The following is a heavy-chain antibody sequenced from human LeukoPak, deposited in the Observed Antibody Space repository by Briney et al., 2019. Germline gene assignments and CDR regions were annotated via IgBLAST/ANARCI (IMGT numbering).Heavy chain of an antibody. V-gene: IGHV4-59*01. CDR2: IYYSGST. D-gene: IGHD5-18*01. CDR1: SGSISSYY. J-gene: IGHJ4*02. CDR3: ARAGYSYGYGY. Sequence: SETLSLTCTVSSGSISSYYWSWIRQPPGKGLEWIGYIYYSGSTNYNPSLKSRVTISVDTSKNQFSLKLSSVTAADTAVYYCARAGYSYGYGYWGQGTLVTVSS.